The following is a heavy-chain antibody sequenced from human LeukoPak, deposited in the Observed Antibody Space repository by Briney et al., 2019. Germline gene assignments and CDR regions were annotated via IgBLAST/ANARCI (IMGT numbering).Heavy chain of an antibody. CDR1: GFIFSSYG. Sequence: QAGRPQRLSCAASGFIFSSYGMPWVRQAPGKGPEWVAVKWYDGCNKYCADSVKGRFTIYRDNSKNTLYLQMNSLRAEDTAVYYCARTSSGYLDYWGQGPLVTVSS. D-gene: IGHD3-22*01. CDR3: ARTSSGYLDY. J-gene: IGHJ4*02. CDR2: KWYDGCNK. V-gene: IGHV3-33*01.